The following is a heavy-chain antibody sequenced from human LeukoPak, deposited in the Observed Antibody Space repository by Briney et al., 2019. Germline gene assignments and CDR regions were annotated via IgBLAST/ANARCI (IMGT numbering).Heavy chain of an antibody. CDR3: EKGDREDGAGGTGFDY. D-gene: IGHD4-23*01. CDR2: ISSGGGRT. CDR1: GFTVSRYA. V-gene: IGHV3-23*01. Sequence: GGSLRLSYAVSGFTVSRYAMGWVRQAPGKGLEWVSAISSGGGRTYYADSVKGRFTFSRDNSKNTLSLQMNSLRLDDTAVYYCEKGDREDGAGGTGFDYWGQGTLVTVSS. J-gene: IGHJ4*02.